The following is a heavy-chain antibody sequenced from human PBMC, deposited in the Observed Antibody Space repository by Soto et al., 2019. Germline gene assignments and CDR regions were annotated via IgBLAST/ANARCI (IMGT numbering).Heavy chain of an antibody. Sequence: SETLSLTCTVSGGSISSYYWSWIRQPPGKGLEWIGYIYYSGSTNYNPSLKSRVTISVDTSKNQFSLKLSSVTAADTAVYYCARVGGSSSWPHTYYYYYMDVWGKGTTVTVSS. CDR1: GGSISSYY. D-gene: IGHD6-13*01. V-gene: IGHV4-59*01. CDR3: ARVGGSSSWPHTYYYYYMDV. CDR2: IYYSGST. J-gene: IGHJ6*03.